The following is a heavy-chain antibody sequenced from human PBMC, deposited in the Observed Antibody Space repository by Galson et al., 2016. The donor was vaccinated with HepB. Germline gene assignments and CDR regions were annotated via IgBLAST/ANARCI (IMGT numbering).Heavy chain of an antibody. CDR3: ARDPTPRQYGSANYYYYMDV. CDR2: ISGNGGST. CDR1: GFTFSSYA. Sequence: SLRLSCAASGFTFSSYAMTWVRQVPGKGLEWVSTISGNGGSTYYADSVKGRFTISRDNSKDTLYLQMNSLRAEDTAVYYCARDPTPRQYGSANYYYYMDVWGKGTTGTVSS. D-gene: IGHD3-10*01. J-gene: IGHJ6*03. V-gene: IGHV3-23*01.